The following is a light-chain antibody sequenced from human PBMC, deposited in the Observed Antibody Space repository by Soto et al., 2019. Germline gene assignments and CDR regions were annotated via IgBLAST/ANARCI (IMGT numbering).Light chain of an antibody. CDR1: QSISSW. CDR2: KAS. CDR3: QQYNSYSWT. Sequence: DIQMTQSPSTLSASVGDRVTITCRASQSISSWLAWYQQKPGKAPKLLLYKASSLESGVPSRFSGSGSGTEFTLTISSLQPDDFATYYFQQYNSYSWTFGQGTKVEIK. V-gene: IGKV1-5*03. J-gene: IGKJ1*01.